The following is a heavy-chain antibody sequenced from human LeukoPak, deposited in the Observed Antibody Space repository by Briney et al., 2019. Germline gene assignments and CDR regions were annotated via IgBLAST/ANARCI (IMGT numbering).Heavy chain of an antibody. CDR1: GFTFRSYS. CDR2: IFSSSGFI. CDR3: ATSRSFDY. V-gene: IGHV3-21*01. Sequence: PGGSLRLSCAASGFTFRSYSMNWVRQAPGKGLEWVSSIFSSSGFIYYADSVRGRFTISRDNAKNSLFLQMNSLRAEDTAVYYCATSRSFDYWGQGSLVTVPS. J-gene: IGHJ4*02. D-gene: IGHD1-1*01.